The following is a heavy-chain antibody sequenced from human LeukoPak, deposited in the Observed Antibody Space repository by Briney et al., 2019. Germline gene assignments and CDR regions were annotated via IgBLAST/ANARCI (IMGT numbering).Heavy chain of an antibody. J-gene: IGHJ6*04. CDR1: GDSLTSGSRY. CDR2: FYSSTRT. D-gene: IGHD4-17*01. V-gene: IGHV4-61*09. CDR3: ARCMSELDYGDYAYYYHMDV. Sequence: SETLSLTCTVSGDSLTSGSRYWSWIRQPAGTGLEWIGHFYSSTRTTYNPSLESRVTISGDTAKNQFSLKLDSVTAADTAVYFCARCMSELDYGDYAYYYHMDVWGKGTTVTVPS.